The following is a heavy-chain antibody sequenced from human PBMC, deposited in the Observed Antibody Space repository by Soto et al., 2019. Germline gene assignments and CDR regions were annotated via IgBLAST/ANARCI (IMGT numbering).Heavy chain of an antibody. V-gene: IGHV4-59*08. CDR3: ARSGSYYDFWSGYRSLNSGHYYYYMDV. CDR2: IYYSGST. D-gene: IGHD3-3*01. CDR1: GGSISSYY. Sequence: PSETLSLTCTVSGGSISSYYWSWIRQPPGKGLEWIGYIYYSGSTNYNPSLKSRVTISVDTSKNQFSLKLSSVTAADTAVYYCARSGSYYDFWSGYRSLNSGHYYYYMDVWGKGTTVTVSS. J-gene: IGHJ6*03.